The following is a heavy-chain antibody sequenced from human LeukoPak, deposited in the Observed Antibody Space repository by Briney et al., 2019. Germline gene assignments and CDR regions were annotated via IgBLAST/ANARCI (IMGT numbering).Heavy chain of an antibody. Sequence: SETLSLTCTVSGGSISSSSYYWGWIRQPPGKGLEWIGSIYYSGSTYYNPSLKSRVTISVDTSKNQFSLKLSSVTAADTAVYYCATTYDSSGYYGYWGQGTLVTVSS. CDR1: GGSISSSSYY. CDR3: ATTYDSSGYYGY. V-gene: IGHV4-39*01. D-gene: IGHD3-22*01. J-gene: IGHJ4*02. CDR2: IYYSGST.